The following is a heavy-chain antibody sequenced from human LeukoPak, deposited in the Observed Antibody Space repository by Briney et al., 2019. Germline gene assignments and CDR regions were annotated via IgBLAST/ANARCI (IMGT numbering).Heavy chain of an antibody. CDR2: IYYSGST. Sequence: SETLSLTCTVSGGSISSISYYWGWIRQPPGKGLEWIGSIYYSGSTYYNPSLKSRVTISVDTSKNQFSLKLSSVTAADTAVYYCARYYYGTALGFDYWGQGTLVTVSS. D-gene: IGHD3-10*01. J-gene: IGHJ4*02. V-gene: IGHV4-39*07. CDR1: GGSISSISYY. CDR3: ARYYYGTALGFDY.